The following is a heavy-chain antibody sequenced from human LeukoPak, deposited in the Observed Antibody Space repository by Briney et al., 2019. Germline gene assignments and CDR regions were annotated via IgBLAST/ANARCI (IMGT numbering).Heavy chain of an antibody. J-gene: IGHJ5*02. CDR3: ARRLRIGAAEWFDP. V-gene: IGHV4-39*02. D-gene: IGHD2-15*01. CDR2: LDDSGNT. CDR1: SGSVRSNYDS. Sequence: PSETLSLTCSVSSGSVRSNYDSWAWIRQAPGKGLEWVGGLDDSGNTYYNPSLKSRLTMSVDTSKNHFSLNLKSVAAADTSVYYCARRLRIGAAEWFDPWGQGIMVTVSS.